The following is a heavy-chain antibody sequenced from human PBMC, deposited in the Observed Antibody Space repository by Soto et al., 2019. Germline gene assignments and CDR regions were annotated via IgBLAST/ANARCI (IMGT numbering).Heavy chain of an antibody. CDR3: ARERRDPKNYFDY. V-gene: IGHV1-69*13. CDR2: IIPIFGTA. Sequence: ASVKVSCTASGGTFSSYAISWVRQAPGQGLEWMGGIIPIFGTANYAQKFQGRVTITADESTSTAYMELSSLRSEDTAVYYCARERRDPKNYFDYWGQGTLVTVSS. CDR1: GGTFSSYA. J-gene: IGHJ4*02.